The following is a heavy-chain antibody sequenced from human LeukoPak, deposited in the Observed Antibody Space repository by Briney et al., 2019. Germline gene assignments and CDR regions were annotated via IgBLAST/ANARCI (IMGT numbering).Heavy chain of an antibody. CDR3: AREKARYCSGGSCYGTWAFDI. Sequence: SETLSLTCTVSGGSISSYYWSWIRQPAGKGLERIGRIYSSGSTNYNPSLKSRVTMSADTSKNQFSLKLSSVTAADTAVYYCAREKARYCSGGSCYGTWAFDIWGQGTMVTVSS. CDR2: IYSSGST. CDR1: GGSISSYY. D-gene: IGHD2-15*01. J-gene: IGHJ3*02. V-gene: IGHV4-4*07.